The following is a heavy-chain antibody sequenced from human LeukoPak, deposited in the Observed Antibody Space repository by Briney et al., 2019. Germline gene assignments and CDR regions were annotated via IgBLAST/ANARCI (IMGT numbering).Heavy chain of an antibody. Sequence: GASVKVSCKASGYTFISYAMNWVRQAPGQGLEWMGWINTNSGNPTYAQGFTGRFVFSLDTSVSTAYLQISSLKAEDTAVYYCARDVSPDGFDYWGQGTLVTVSS. D-gene: IGHD5-24*01. CDR3: ARDVSPDGFDY. V-gene: IGHV7-4-1*02. CDR1: GYTFISYA. CDR2: INTNSGNP. J-gene: IGHJ4*02.